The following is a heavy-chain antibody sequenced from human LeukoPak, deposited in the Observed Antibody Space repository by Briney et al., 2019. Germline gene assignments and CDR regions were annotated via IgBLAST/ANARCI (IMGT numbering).Heavy chain of an antibody. J-gene: IGHJ3*02. V-gene: IGHV4-59*01. D-gene: IGHD6-13*01. CDR3: ARHTSSSWHHDAFDI. CDR1: GGSISSYY. CDR2: LSKSGNT. Sequence: SETLSLTCTVSGGSISSYYWSWIRLPPGKGLEWIGYLSKSGNTNYSPSLKSRVTIFGDTSKNQFFLKLSSVTAADTAVYYCARHTSSSWHHDAFDIWGQGTMVTVSS.